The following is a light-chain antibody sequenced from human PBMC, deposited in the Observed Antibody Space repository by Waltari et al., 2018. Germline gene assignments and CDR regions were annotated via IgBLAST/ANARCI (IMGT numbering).Light chain of an antibody. J-gene: IGKJ1*01. V-gene: IGKV2-30*02. Sequence: DVVMTQSPLSLPVPLGQPASISCRCQQSLVPSDGNTYLNWFQQTPGPSPRRLIYKVSNRDSGVPDRFSGSWSGTYFPLKISRVEAEDVGVYYCMQGTLWPRTFGQGTKVEIK. CDR3: MQGTLWPRT. CDR2: KVS. CDR1: QSLVPSDGNTY.